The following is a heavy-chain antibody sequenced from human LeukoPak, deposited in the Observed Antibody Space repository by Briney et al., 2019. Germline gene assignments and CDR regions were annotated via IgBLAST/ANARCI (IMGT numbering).Heavy chain of an antibody. CDR1: GGSIISGSYY. CDR3: ARGRVSSSTWYSTYYYFFYMDF. J-gene: IGHJ6*03. Sequence: SETLSLTCTVSGGSIISGSYYWTWIRQPPGKGLEWIGYVDHTGSTKFNPSLNGRVSISRDTSNNFFSLRLRSVTAADTAVYFCARGRVSSSTWYSTYYYFFYMDFWGKGTTVTVSS. V-gene: IGHV4-61*03. D-gene: IGHD4-11*01. CDR2: VDHTGST.